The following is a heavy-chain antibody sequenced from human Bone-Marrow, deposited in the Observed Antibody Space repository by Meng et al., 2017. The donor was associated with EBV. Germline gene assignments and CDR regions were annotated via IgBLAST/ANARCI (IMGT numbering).Heavy chain of an antibody. Sequence: LPLQESGSGLGKASQTLSLSCAVSGASINSGDDSWTWIRQPPGRGLEWIGYIYHSGSTHYNPSLKSRVTISVDRSKNQFSLQLTSVTAADTAVYFCARVRGSDYTDYSLDYWGQGTLVTVSS. J-gene: IGHJ4*02. CDR3: ARVRGSDYTDYSLDY. CDR1: GASINSGDDS. CDR2: IYHSGST. D-gene: IGHD4-11*01. V-gene: IGHV4-30-2*01.